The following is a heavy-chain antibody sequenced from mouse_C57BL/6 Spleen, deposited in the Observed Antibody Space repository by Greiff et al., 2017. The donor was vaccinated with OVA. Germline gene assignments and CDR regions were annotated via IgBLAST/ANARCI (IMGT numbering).Heavy chain of an antibody. CDR1: GYAFSSYW. CDR2: IYPGDGDT. J-gene: IGHJ4*01. V-gene: IGHV1-80*01. CDR3: ARSGDYDGYYAMDY. D-gene: IGHD2-4*01. Sequence: VQLVESGAELVKPGASVKISCKASGYAFSSYWMNWVKQRPGKGLEWIGQIYPGDGDTNYNGKFKGKATLTADKSSSTAYMQLSSLTSEDSAVYFCARSGDYDGYYAMDYWGQGTSVTVSS.